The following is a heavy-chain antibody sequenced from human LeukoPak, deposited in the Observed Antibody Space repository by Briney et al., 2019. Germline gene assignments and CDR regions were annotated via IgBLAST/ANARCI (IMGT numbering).Heavy chain of an antibody. V-gene: IGHV4-39*07. Sequence: SETLSLTCTVSGGSISSSSYYWGWIRQPPGKGLEWIGSIYYSGSTYYNPSLKSRVTMSVDTSKNQFSLKLSSVTAADTAVYYCARDSYHYDSSGRSFDYWGQGTLVTVSS. CDR2: IYYSGST. CDR1: GGSISSSSYY. J-gene: IGHJ4*02. D-gene: IGHD3-22*01. CDR3: ARDSYHYDSSGRSFDY.